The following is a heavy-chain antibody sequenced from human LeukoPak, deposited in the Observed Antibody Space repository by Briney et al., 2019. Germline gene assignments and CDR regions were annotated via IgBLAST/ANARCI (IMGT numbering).Heavy chain of an antibody. J-gene: IGHJ4*02. CDR1: GYTFTGYY. CDR2: INPNSGGT. V-gene: IGHV1-2*02. CDR3: ATRLAGYCSGGSCYPIDY. D-gene: IGHD2-15*01. Sequence: ASVKVSCEASGYTFTGYYMHWVRQAPGQGLEWMGWINPNSGGTNYAQKFQGRVTMTRDTSISTAYMELSSLRSEDTAVYYCATRLAGYCSGGSCYPIDYWGQGSLVTVSS.